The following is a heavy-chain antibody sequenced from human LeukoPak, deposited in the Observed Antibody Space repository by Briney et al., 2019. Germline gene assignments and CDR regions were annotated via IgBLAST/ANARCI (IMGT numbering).Heavy chain of an antibody. CDR1: GYTFTGYY. CDR3: ARDEWSYYDSSGYQD. V-gene: IGHV1-2*02. Sequence: ASVKVSCKASGYTFTGYYMHWVRQAPGQGLEWMGWINPNSGVTNYAQQFQGRVTMTRHTSISTAYMELSRMRSDDTAVYYCARDEWSYYDSSGYQDWGQGTLVTVSS. J-gene: IGHJ4*02. CDR2: INPNSGVT. D-gene: IGHD3-22*01.